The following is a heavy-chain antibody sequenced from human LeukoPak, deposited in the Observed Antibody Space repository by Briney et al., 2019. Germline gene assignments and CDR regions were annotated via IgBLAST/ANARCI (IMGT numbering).Heavy chain of an antibody. J-gene: IGHJ4*02. CDR3: ASGGAADPSLSVY. Sequence: SETLSLTCTVSGGSISSYYWSWIRQPPGKGLEWIGYIYYSGSTNYNPSLKSRVTISVDTSKNQFSLKLSSVTAADTAVYYCASGGAADPSLSVYWGQGTLLTVSS. V-gene: IGHV4-59*08. CDR2: IYYSGST. D-gene: IGHD3-16*01. CDR1: GGSISSYY.